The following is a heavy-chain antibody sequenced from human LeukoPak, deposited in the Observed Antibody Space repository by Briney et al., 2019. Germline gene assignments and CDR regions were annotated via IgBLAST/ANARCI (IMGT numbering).Heavy chain of an antibody. J-gene: IGHJ6*02. CDR3: ARSYGDYEGYFYGMDV. D-gene: IGHD4-17*01. CDR2: ISYDGSNK. V-gene: IGHV3-30-3*01. CDR1: GFTFSSYA. Sequence: GGSLRLSCAASGFTFSSYATHWVRQAPGKGLEWVAVISYDGSNKYYADSVKGRFTISRDNSKNTLYLQMNSLRAEDTAVYYCARSYGDYEGYFYGMDVWGQGTTVTVSS.